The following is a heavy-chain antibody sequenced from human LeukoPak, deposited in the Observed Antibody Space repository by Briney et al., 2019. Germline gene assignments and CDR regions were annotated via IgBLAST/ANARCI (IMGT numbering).Heavy chain of an antibody. CDR1: GFIFSNDW. D-gene: IGHD4-17*01. CDR3: VGGENYGLYFFES. J-gene: IGHJ4*02. Sequence: PGGSLRLSCAASGFIFSNDWMTWVRQAPGKGLEWVANIKHDGSEIYYVDSVKGRFTISRDNAKNSLHLQMNSLRAEDTAMYYCVGGENYGLYFFESWGQGTLVTVSS. V-gene: IGHV3-7*04. CDR2: IKHDGSEI.